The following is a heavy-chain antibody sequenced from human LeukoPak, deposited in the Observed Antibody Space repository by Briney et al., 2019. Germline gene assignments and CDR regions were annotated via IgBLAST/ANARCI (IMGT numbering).Heavy chain of an antibody. V-gene: IGHV4-38-2*02. CDR2: VYHSGST. CDR1: GYSISSGYY. Sequence: SETLSLTCAVSGYSISSGYYWGWIRQPPGKGLEWIGSVYHSGSTYYNPSLKSRVTIPVDTSKNQFSLKLSSVTAADTAVYYCARDGRLHAFDYWGQGTLVTVSS. D-gene: IGHD4-11*01. CDR3: ARDGRLHAFDY. J-gene: IGHJ4*02.